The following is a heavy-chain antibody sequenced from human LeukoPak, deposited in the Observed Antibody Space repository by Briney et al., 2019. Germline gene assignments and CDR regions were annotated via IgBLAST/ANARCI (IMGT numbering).Heavy chain of an antibody. D-gene: IGHD2/OR15-2a*01. Sequence: SETLSLTCTVSGGSVSSSGYSWNWIRQPPGKTLEWIGYTYYSGRTNYNPSLKSRVTISLDTSKNRFSLRLTSVTAADTAVYYCALRRLTSAQIIEDNWFDPWGQGTLVTVSS. J-gene: IGHJ5*02. CDR1: GGSVSSSGYS. CDR2: TYYSGRT. V-gene: IGHV4-61*08. CDR3: ALRRLTSAQIIEDNWFDP.